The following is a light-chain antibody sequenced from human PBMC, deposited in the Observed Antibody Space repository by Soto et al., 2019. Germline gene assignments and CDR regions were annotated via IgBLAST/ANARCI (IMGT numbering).Light chain of an antibody. V-gene: IGKV1-39*01. CDR3: QQSYSTPLT. CDR1: QSIGNY. J-gene: IGKJ4*01. Sequence: DIQMTQSPSSLSAAIGARVSISCRASQSIGNYLNWYQQKPRKAPKLLIYAASSLQSGVPSRFSGSGSGTDFTLTINSLQPEDFATYYCQQSYSTPLTFGGGTKVEIK. CDR2: AAS.